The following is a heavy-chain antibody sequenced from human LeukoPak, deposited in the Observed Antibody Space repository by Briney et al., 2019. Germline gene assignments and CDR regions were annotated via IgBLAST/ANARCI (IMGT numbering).Heavy chain of an antibody. CDR3: ARDSGTTGEVKFDP. CDR2: IYYRGRT. D-gene: IGHD3-10*01. J-gene: IGHJ5*02. V-gene: IGHV4-39*07. Sequence: PSETLSLTCIVSGDSIISDTYYWGWIRQPPGKGLEWIGSIYYRGRTSYNPSLESRVSISEDSPTKQYSLKLSSVTAADTAVYYCARDSGTTGEVKFDPWGQGTLVTVSS. CDR1: GDSIISDTYY.